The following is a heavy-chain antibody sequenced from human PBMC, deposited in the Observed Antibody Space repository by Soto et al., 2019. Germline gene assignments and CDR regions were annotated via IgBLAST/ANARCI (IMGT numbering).Heavy chain of an antibody. J-gene: IGHJ4*02. CDR1: GYTFTGYY. Sequence: VASVKVSCKASGYTFTGYYIHWVRQAPGQGLEWMGWINPNSGGTNYAQKFQGRVTMTRDTSISTAYMELSRLRSDDTAVYYCARVPKPVLYYYDSSGYSDYWGQGTLVTVSS. CDR3: ARVPKPVLYYYDSSGYSDY. CDR2: INPNSGGT. V-gene: IGHV1-2*02. D-gene: IGHD3-22*01.